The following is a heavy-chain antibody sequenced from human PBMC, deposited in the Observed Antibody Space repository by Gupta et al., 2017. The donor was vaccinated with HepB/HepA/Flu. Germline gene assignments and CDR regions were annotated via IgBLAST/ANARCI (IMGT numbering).Heavy chain of an antibody. CDR1: GGSFSGYY. Sequence: QVQLQQWGAGLLKPSETLSLTCAVYGGSFSGYYWSWIRQPPGKGLAWIGEINHSGSTNYNPSLKSRVTISVDTSKNQFSLKLSSVTAADTAVYYCAREWGAIANFGYYYYGMDVWGQGTTVTVSS. J-gene: IGHJ6*02. V-gene: IGHV4-34*01. CDR2: INHSGST. CDR3: AREWGAIANFGYYYYGMDV. D-gene: IGHD4/OR15-4a*01.